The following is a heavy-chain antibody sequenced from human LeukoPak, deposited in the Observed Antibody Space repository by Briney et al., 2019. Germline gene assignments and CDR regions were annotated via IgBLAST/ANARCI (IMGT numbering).Heavy chain of an antibody. J-gene: IGHJ4*02. Sequence: GGSLRLSCAASGFSFRSYGMSWVRQAPGKGLEWVSAISGSGGDTYYADSVKGRFIVSRDNSKNTLYLQMNSLRAEDTAVYYCAKWSVRYYIDYWGQGTLVTVSS. CDR1: GFSFRSYG. V-gene: IGHV3-23*01. CDR3: AKWSVRYYIDY. CDR2: ISGSGGDT.